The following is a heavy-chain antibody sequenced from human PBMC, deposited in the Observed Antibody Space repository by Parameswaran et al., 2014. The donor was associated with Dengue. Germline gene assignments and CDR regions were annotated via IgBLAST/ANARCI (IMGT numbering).Heavy chain of an antibody. CDR3: VSRQTGYNMLSALDI. CDR2: IIVMFGTG. V-gene: IGHV1-69*01. J-gene: IGHJ3*02. D-gene: IGHD5-24*01. Sequence: SWVRQAPGQGLEWMGGIIVMFGTGSHAQKFQGRVTITADESTRTAYMELSILTSEDTAVYYCVSRQTGYNMLSALDIWGQGTVVTVSS.